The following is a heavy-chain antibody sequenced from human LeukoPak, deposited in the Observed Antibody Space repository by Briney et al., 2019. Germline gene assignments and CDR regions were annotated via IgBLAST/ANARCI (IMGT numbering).Heavy chain of an antibody. J-gene: IGHJ6*03. CDR1: GGSISSGSYY. CDR3: AREEDYYYYMDV. V-gene: IGHV4-61*02. Sequence: PSQTLSLTCTVSGGSISSGSYYWSWIRQPAGMGLEWIGRIYTSGSTNYNPSLKSRVTISVDTSKNQFSLKLSSVTAADTAVYYCAREEDYYYYMDVWGKGTTVTVSS. CDR2: IYTSGST.